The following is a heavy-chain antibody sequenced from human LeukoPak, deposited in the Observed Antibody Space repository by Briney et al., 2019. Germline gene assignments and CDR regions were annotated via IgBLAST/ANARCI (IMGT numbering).Heavy chain of an antibody. CDR2: IYYISNT. Sequence: SETLSLTCTVSGASVGSAGYHWSWIRQPPGGGLEWIGYIYYISNTNYSPSLKSRVTMSVDPSKSQFSLKLNSVTAADTAVYYCARTQSQSGSYRYYFGYWGQGTLVTVSS. CDR3: ARTQSQSGSYRYYFGY. CDR1: GASVGSAGYH. D-gene: IGHD1-26*01. V-gene: IGHV4-61*08. J-gene: IGHJ4*02.